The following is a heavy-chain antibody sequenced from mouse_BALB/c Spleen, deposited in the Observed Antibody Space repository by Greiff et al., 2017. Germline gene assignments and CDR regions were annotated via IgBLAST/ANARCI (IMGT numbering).Heavy chain of an antibody. V-gene: IGHV2-6-7*01. CDR2: IWGDGST. CDR3: ARDQDYYGSSYAMDY. J-gene: IGHJ4*01. Sequence: QVQLKESGPGLVAPSQSLSITCTVSGFSLTGYGVNWVRQPPGKGLEWLGMIWGDGSTDYNSALKSRLSISKDNSKSQVFLKMNSLQTDDTARYYCARDQDYYGSSYAMDYWGQGTSVTVSS. D-gene: IGHD1-1*01. CDR1: GFSLTGYG.